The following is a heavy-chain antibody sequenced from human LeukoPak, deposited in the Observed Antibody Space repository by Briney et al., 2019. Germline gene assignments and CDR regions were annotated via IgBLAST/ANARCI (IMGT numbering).Heavy chain of an antibody. V-gene: IGHV3-7*01. J-gene: IGHJ4*02. CDR3: ARDFRFLDDY. CDR2: IKQDGSGK. D-gene: IGHD3-3*01. Sequence: GGSLRLSCAASGFTFSTYWMTWVRQAPGKGLEWVANIKQDGSGKYYVDSVKGRFTISRDNAKNSLYLQMNSLRAEDTAMYYCARDFRFLDDYWGQGTLVTVSS. CDR1: GFTFSTYW.